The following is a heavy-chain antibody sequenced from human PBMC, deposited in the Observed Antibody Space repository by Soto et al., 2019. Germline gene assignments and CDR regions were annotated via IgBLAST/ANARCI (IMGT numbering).Heavy chain of an antibody. CDR2: IIPVFDKA. V-gene: IGHV1-69*01. CDR3: ARLRRDWGDAFDL. J-gene: IGHJ3*01. Sequence: QVQLVQSGADVKKPGSSVKVSCKTSGGSFGSSAISWVRQAPAQGLEWMGEIIPVFDKANYAQNFQGRLTITADERTGTVFMELSSLRSEDTAVYFCARLRRDWGDAFDLWGLGTFVNVSS. CDR1: GGSFGSSA. D-gene: IGHD3-16*01.